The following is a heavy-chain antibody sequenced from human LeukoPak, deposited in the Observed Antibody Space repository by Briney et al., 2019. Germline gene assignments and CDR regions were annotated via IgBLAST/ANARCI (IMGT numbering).Heavy chain of an antibody. D-gene: IGHD2-8*01. CDR1: GFTFSSFSM. CDR2: IYYSGST. CDR3: ASRSIVLMVYATSEGYFDY. J-gene: IGHJ4*02. V-gene: IGHV4-39*07. Sequence: GSLRLSCAASGFTFSSFSMNWVRQVPGKGLEWIGSIYYSGSTYYNPSLKSRVTISVDTSKNQFSLKLSSVTAADTAVYYCASRSIVLMVYATSEGYFDYWGQGTLVTVSS.